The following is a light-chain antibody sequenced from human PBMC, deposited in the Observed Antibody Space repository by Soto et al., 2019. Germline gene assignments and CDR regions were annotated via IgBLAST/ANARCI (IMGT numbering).Light chain of an antibody. CDR2: DVS. Sequence: QSALTQPRSVSGSPGQSVTISCTGTSSDVGGYNYVSWYQQHPGKAPKLMIYDVSKRPSGVPDRFPGSKSGNTASLTISGLQAEDEADYYCCSYAGSYTLKVFGGGTKVTVL. CDR1: SSDVGGYNY. CDR3: CSYAGSYTLKV. J-gene: IGLJ2*01. V-gene: IGLV2-11*01.